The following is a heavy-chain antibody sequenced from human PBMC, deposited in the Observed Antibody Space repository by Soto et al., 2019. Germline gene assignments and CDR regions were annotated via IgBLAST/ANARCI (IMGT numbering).Heavy chain of an antibody. V-gene: IGHV1-69*01. CDR2: IIPIIGTA. Sequence: QVQLVQSGAEVKKPGSSVKVSCKASGGTFSSYAISWVRQAPGQGLEWMGGIIPIIGTANYAQKFQGRVKITADQAPSTAYMEVSSLGSEDTAVDFCSRDSIGYCSGGSCYLSAEFDYWGQGTLVTVSS. CDR3: SRDSIGYCSGGSCYLSAEFDY. J-gene: IGHJ4*02. D-gene: IGHD2-15*01. CDR1: GGTFSSYA.